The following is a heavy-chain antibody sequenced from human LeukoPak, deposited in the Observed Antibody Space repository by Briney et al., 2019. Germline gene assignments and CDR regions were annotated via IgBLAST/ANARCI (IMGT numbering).Heavy chain of an antibody. Sequence: ESLKISCQGSGYRFNYYWIGWVRQMPGKGLEWMGIIYPDDSDTKYSPSFQGQVTISADKSINTAYLQWSSLKASDTAMYYCARGVTGDRLDYWGQGTLVTVSS. CDR3: ARGVTGDRLDY. CDR1: GYRFNYYW. D-gene: IGHD7-27*01. CDR2: IYPDDSDT. J-gene: IGHJ4*02. V-gene: IGHV5-51*01.